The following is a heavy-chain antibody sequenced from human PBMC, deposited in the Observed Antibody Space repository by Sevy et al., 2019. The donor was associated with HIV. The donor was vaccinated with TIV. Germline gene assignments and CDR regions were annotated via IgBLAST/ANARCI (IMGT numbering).Heavy chain of an antibody. CDR2: INPNSGGT. Sequence: ASVKVSCKASGYTFTGYYMHWVRQAPGQGLEWMGWINPNSGGTNYAQKFQGRVTMTRDTSISTAYMELSRLRSDDTAVYYCARGGIAAQTTDYYYYGMDVWGQGTTVTVSS. V-gene: IGHV1-2*02. J-gene: IGHJ6*02. CDR1: GYTFTGYY. CDR3: ARGGIAAQTTDYYYYGMDV. D-gene: IGHD6-13*01.